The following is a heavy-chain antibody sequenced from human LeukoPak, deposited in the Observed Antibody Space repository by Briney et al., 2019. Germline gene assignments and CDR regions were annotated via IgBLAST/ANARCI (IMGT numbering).Heavy chain of an antibody. D-gene: IGHD3-10*02. V-gene: IGHV3-43*01. CDR2: INRRGHT. CDR1: GFTLDRFT. Sequence: GGSLRLSCAASGFTLDRFTIHWVRQTPGKGLEWVSLINRRGHTFYADSVKGRFTISRDNAKNSLYLQMNSLRAEDTAVYYCAELGITMIGGVWGKGTTVTISS. J-gene: IGHJ6*04. CDR3: AELGITMIGGV.